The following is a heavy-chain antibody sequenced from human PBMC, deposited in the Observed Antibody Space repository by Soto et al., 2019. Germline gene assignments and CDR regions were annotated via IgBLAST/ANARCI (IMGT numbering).Heavy chain of an antibody. V-gene: IGHV4-59*13. D-gene: IGHD2-8*01. J-gene: IGHJ5*02. CDR1: GGSISSYY. CDR3: ARDYCTNGVCYPGWFDP. Sequence: QVQLQESGPGLVKPSETLSLTCTVSGGSISSYYWSWFRQPPGKGQRWFGYCCYSGTTNYNPPLKSRVTITVDTSKNQFSLKLSSVTAADTAVYYCARDYCTNGVCYPGWFDPWGQGTLVTVSS. CDR2: CCYSGTT.